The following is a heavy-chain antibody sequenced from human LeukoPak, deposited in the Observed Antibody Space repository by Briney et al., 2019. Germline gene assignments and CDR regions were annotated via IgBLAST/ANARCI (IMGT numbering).Heavy chain of an antibody. CDR2: IYSGGST. D-gene: IGHD3-3*01. Sequence: GGSLRLSCAASGFTVSSNYMSWVRQAPGKGLEWVSVIYSGGSTYYADSVRGRFTISRDNSKNTLFMQINSLRADDTAVYYCARGTISFTIFGVANLDYWGQGTLVTVSS. CDR1: GFTVSSNY. CDR3: ARGTISFTIFGVANLDY. V-gene: IGHV3-53*05. J-gene: IGHJ4*02.